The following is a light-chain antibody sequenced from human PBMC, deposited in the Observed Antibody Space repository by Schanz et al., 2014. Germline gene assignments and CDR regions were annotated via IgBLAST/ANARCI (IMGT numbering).Light chain of an antibody. V-gene: IGLV1-44*01. Sequence: QSVLAQPPSASETPGQRISISCSGGRSNIGSNSVNWYQQLPGTAPKLLIYSNDRRPSGVPDRFSASKSGTSASLAISGLQSEDEADYYCAAWDDSLNGWVFGGGTKLTVL. CDR2: SND. CDR1: RSNIGSNS. J-gene: IGLJ3*02. CDR3: AAWDDSLNGWV.